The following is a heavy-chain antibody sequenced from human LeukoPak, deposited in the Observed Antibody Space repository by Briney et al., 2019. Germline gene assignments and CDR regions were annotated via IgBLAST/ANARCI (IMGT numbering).Heavy chain of an antibody. CDR2: INPDGSGK. D-gene: IGHD2-2*01. V-gene: IGHV3-7*01. CDR3: SSQPAVLDLDL. CDR1: GFSFSTYG. Sequence: PGGSLRLSCAASGFSFSTYGMFWVRHAPGKGLEWVANINPDGSGKHYADSVKGRISISRDNAKKTLYLQMTSLRVEDTGLSYCSSQPAVLDLDLWGQGILVTVSS. J-gene: IGHJ4*02.